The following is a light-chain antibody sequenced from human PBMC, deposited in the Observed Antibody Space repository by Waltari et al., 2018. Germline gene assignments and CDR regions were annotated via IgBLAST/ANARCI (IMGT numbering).Light chain of an antibody. Sequence: DIVLTQSPGTLSLSPGERATLSCRASQSVSSSYLAWYQQKPGQAPRLLIYGASSRATGLPDRFSGSGSGTDFTLTISSLEPEDFAVYYCQQYGSSPYTFGQGTKLEIK. CDR1: QSVSSSY. CDR2: GAS. CDR3: QQYGSSPYT. V-gene: IGKV3-20*01. J-gene: IGKJ2*01.